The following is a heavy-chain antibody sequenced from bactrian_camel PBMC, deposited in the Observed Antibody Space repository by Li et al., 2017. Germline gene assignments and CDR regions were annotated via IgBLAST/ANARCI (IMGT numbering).Heavy chain of an antibody. CDR3: AKLTGFGY. CDR1: GFTSRRYG. CDR2: INSGGGT. J-gene: IGHJ6*01. Sequence: HVQLVESGGGSVDAGGSLRLSCAASGFTSRRYGMMWVRQAPGKGLEWDSSINSGGGTYYADSVKGRFTISRDNAVNTLYLQLNSLKTEDTAMYYCAKLTGFGYWGQGTQVTVS. V-gene: IGHV3S1*01.